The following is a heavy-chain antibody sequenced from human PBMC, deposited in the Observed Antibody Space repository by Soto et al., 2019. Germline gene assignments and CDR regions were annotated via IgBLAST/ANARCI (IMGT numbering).Heavy chain of an antibody. Sequence: QVQLVQSGAEVKKPGASVKVSCKASGYTFSNYGINWVRQAPGQRVEWMGWISPYNGNTNYAQKLQGRVTMTTDTSTSTAYMELRSLSSDDTAVYYCARERDWWFDPWGQGTLVTVSS. CDR1: GYTFSNYG. V-gene: IGHV1-18*04. CDR3: ARERDWWFDP. D-gene: IGHD3-9*01. J-gene: IGHJ5*02. CDR2: ISPYNGNT.